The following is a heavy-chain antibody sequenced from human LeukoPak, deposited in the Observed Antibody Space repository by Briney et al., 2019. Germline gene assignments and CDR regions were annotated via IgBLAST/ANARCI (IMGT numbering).Heavy chain of an antibody. CDR1: GFTFSSYW. J-gene: IGHJ4*02. CDR3: ARDHDYIWGSYRIPLDY. D-gene: IGHD3-16*02. Sequence: GGSLRLSCAASGFTFSSYWMSWVRQAPGKGLEWVSYISSSSSAIYYADSVEGRFTISRDNAKNSLYLQMNSLRDEDTAVYYCARDHDYIWGSYRIPLDYWGQGTLVTVSS. V-gene: IGHV3-48*02. CDR2: ISSSSSAI.